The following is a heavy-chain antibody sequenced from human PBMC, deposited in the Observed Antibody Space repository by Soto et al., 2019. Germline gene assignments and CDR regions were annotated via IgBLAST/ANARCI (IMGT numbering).Heavy chain of an antibody. V-gene: IGHV4-59*01. D-gene: IGHD6-13*01. CDR1: GGSMRNYF. J-gene: IGHJ4*02. CDR2: IHYSGTT. Sequence: SGTLYLTCTVSGGSMRNYFWTWIRQPPGKGLEWIGYIHYSGTTSFFPSYNPSLRSRVTISEDTSKNQFSLKLLSVTTADTAVYFCAAGEASSRNLAPYYLDFWGQGTLVTGSS. CDR3: AAGEASSRNLAPYYLDF.